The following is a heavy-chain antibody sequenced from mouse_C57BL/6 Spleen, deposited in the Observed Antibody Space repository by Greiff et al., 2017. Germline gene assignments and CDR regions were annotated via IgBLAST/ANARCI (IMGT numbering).Heavy chain of an antibody. V-gene: IGHV5-17*01. CDR1: GFTFSDYG. Sequence: EVKLVESGGGLVKPGGSLKLSCAASGFTFSDYGMHWVRQAPEKGLEWVAYISSGSSTIYYADTVKGRFTISRDNAKNTLFLQMTSLRSEDTAMYYCARTYYDYYYSMDYRRQGTSVTASS. D-gene: IGHD2-4*01. J-gene: IGHJ4*01. CDR2: ISSGSSTI. CDR3: ARTYYDYYYSMDY.